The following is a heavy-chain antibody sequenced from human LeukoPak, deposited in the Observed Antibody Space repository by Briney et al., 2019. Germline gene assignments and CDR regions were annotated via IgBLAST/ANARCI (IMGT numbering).Heavy chain of an antibody. Sequence: AGSLRLSCAASGFTFRSNAMHWVRQAPGKGLEWVTFIRYDGNEKYYADSVKGRFTVSRDNSKNTLYLQMNSLRVEDTAVYYCAQERDRRGYFDYWGQGTLVTVSS. CDR3: AQERDRRGYFDY. J-gene: IGHJ4*02. D-gene: IGHD2-15*01. V-gene: IGHV3-30*02. CDR1: GFTFRSNA. CDR2: IRYDGNEK.